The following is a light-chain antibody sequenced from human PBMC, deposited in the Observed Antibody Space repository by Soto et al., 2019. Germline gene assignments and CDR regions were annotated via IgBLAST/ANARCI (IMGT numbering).Light chain of an antibody. CDR2: DVT. Sequence: QSALTQPASASGSPGQSITISCTGTSSDVGGYNFVSWYQQHPGKAPKLMIYDVTNRPSGVSHRFSGSKSGNTGTLTISGLQAKDEADSYCSSYTNTSTVVFGGEPKLTVL. CDR1: SSDVGGYNF. J-gene: IGLJ2*01. V-gene: IGLV2-14*01. CDR3: SSYTNTSTVV.